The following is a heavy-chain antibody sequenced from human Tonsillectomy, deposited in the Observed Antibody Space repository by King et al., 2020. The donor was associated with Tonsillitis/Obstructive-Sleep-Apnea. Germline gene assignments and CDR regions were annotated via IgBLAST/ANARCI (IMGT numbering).Heavy chain of an antibody. J-gene: IGHJ4*02. Sequence: VQLVESGGGLVQPGRSLRLSCAASGFTFDDYAMHWVRQPPGKGLEWVSGISWNGGTIIYADSVKGRFTISRDNAKNSLYLQMNSLGPEDTAFYYCAKVERECCSTTSCQFDYWGQGTLVTVSS. CDR2: ISWNGGTI. V-gene: IGHV3-9*01. D-gene: IGHD2-2*01. CDR1: GFTFDDYA. CDR3: AKVERECCSTTSCQFDY.